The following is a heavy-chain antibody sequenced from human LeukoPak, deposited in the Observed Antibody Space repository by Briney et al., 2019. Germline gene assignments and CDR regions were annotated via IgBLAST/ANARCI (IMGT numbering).Heavy chain of an antibody. V-gene: IGHV4-39*02. CDR1: GGSISSSTYY. CDR3: AKDVGTTGFDS. J-gene: IGHJ4*02. CDR2: IYYSGST. Sequence: PSETLSLTCTVSGGSISSSTYYWGWIRLPPGEGLEWIGSIYYSGSTYYNPSLKSRVTISVDTSKNQFSLKLSSVTAADTAVYSGAKDVGTTGFDSWGQGTLVTVSS. D-gene: IGHD2-2*01.